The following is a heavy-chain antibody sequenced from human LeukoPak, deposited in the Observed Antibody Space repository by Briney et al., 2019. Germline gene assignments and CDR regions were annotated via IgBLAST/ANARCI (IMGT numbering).Heavy chain of an antibody. V-gene: IGHV3-23*01. CDR3: ANAVYCSSTSCYTPGAFDI. Sequence: GGSLRLSCAASGFSVSSNYMSWVRQAPGKGLERVSAISGSGGSTYYADSVKGRFTISRDNSKNTLYLQMNSLRAEDTAVYYCANAVYCSSTSCYTPGAFDIWGQGTMVTVSS. J-gene: IGHJ3*02. D-gene: IGHD2-2*02. CDR1: GFSVSSNY. CDR2: ISGSGGST.